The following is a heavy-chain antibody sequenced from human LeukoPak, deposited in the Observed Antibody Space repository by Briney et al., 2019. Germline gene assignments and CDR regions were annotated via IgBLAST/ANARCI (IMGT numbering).Heavy chain of an antibody. V-gene: IGHV3-21*01. D-gene: IGHD6-13*01. J-gene: IGHJ6*02. Sequence: GGSLRLSCAASGFSFSTSTMNWVRQAPGRGLEWVSSMSSSGSSIYYADSVKGRFTISRDNAKTSLYLQMNSLRAEDTAVYYCARDGSSSSWYKNYYYGMDVWGQGTTVTVSS. CDR2: MSSSGSSI. CDR1: GFSFSTST. CDR3: ARDGSSSSWYKNYYYGMDV.